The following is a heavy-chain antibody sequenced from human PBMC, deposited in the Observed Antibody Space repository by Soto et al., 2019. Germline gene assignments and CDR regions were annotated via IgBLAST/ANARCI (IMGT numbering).Heavy chain of an antibody. J-gene: IGHJ4*02. V-gene: IGHV5-51*01. Sequence: GECLKRFGNTSGYILLNYWIGWVRQMPGKGLEWMGIIYPGDSGARYSPSFQGQVTISADKSISTVYLQCSSLKASNTAMYYCARHIVDTSMAASFNYWGQGTQVTVSS. CDR1: GYILLNYW. D-gene: IGHD5-18*01. CDR3: ARHIVDTSMAASFNY. CDR2: IYPGDSGA.